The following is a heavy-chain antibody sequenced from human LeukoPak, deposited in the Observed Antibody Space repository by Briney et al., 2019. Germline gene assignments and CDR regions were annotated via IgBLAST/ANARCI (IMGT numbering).Heavy chain of an antibody. Sequence: GGSLRLSCAASGFTFSSYAMSWVRQAPGKGLEWVSVIYSGGSTYYADSVKGRFTISRDNAKNSLYLQMNSLRAEDTAVYYCASHSEEMATNHFDYWGQGTLVTVSS. CDR3: ASHSEEMATNHFDY. D-gene: IGHD5-12*01. CDR2: IYSGGST. V-gene: IGHV3-66*04. CDR1: GFTFSSYA. J-gene: IGHJ4*02.